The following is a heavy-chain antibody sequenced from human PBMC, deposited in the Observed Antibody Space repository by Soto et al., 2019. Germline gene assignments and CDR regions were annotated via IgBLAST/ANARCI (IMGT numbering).Heavy chain of an antibody. D-gene: IGHD2-15*01. CDR2: ISYDGSNK. CDR3: ARDXVRCSGGSCYPGNWFDP. Sequence: GGSLRLSCAASGFTFSSYAMHWVRQAPGKGLEWVAVISYDGSNKYYADSVKGRFTISRDNSKNTLYLQMNSLRAEDTAVYYCARDXVRCSGGSCYPGNWFDPWGQGTLVTVSS. J-gene: IGHJ5*02. V-gene: IGHV3-30-3*01. CDR1: GFTFSSYA.